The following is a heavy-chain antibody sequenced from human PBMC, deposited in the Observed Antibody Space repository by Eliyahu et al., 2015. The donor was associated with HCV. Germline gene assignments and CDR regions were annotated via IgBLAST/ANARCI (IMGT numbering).Heavy chain of an antibody. CDR2: INPDSGST. Sequence: QVQLVQSGAELKKPGASVKVSCKASXXXFNSYYVHWVRQAPGQGLEWMGIINPDSGSTTYAHKFQGRVTMTRDTTTSTVYMELSSLRSEDTAVYYCARDNGYARLIDYWGQGTLVTVSS. CDR1: XXXFNSYY. D-gene: IGHD5-12*01. V-gene: IGHV1-46*02. J-gene: IGHJ4*02. CDR3: ARDNGYARLIDY.